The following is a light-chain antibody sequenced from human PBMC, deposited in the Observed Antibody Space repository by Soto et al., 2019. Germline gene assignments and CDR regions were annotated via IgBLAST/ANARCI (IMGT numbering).Light chain of an antibody. V-gene: IGLV2-14*01. CDR2: DVS. J-gene: IGLJ2*01. CDR1: SSDVGGYNY. Sequence: QSALTQPASVSGSPGQSITISCTGTSSDVGGYNYVSWYQQHPGKAPKLMIYDVSNRPSGVSNRFSGSKSGNTASLTISGLQDEDEADYYCSSYTSSSTSTVFGGGTKLTVL. CDR3: SSYTSSSTSTV.